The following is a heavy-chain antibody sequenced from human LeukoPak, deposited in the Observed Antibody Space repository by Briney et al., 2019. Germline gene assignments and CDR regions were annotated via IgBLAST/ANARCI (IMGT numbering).Heavy chain of an antibody. J-gene: IGHJ6*03. D-gene: IGHD2-2*01. CDR3: ARDGARYCSSTSCYYYMDV. CDR2: IYTSGST. Sequence: SETLSLTCTVSGSSISSYYWSWIRQPAGKGLEWIGRIYTSGSTNYNPSLKSRVTMSVDTSKNQFSLKLSSVTAADTAVYYCARDGARYCSSTSCYYYMDVWGKGTTVTISS. CDR1: GSSISSYY. V-gene: IGHV4-4*07.